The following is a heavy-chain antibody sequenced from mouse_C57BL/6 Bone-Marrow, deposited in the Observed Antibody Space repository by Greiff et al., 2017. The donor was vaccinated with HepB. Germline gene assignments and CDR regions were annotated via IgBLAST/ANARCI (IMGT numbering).Heavy chain of an antibody. CDR3: ASDYGSSYPY. CDR2: ISSGSSTI. J-gene: IGHJ3*01. V-gene: IGHV5-17*01. Sequence: EVMLVESGGGLVKPGGSPKLSCAASGFTFSDYGMHWVRQAPEKGLEWVAYISSGSSTIYYADTVKGRFTISRDNAKNTLFLQMTSLRSEDTAMYYCASDYGSSYPYWGQGTLVTVSA. D-gene: IGHD1-1*01. CDR1: GFTFSDYG.